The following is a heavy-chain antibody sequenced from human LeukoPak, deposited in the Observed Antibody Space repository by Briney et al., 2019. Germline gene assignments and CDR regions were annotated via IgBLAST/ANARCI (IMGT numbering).Heavy chain of an antibody. V-gene: IGHV3-30-3*01. Sequence: GGSLRLSCAASRFTFSSYAMHWVRQAPGKGLEWVAVISYDGSNKYYADSVKGRFTISRGNSKNMLYLQMNSLRAEDTAVYYCARDGQLYYDYVWGGYLDYWGQGTLVTVSS. CDR2: ISYDGSNK. J-gene: IGHJ4*02. CDR3: ARDGQLYYDYVWGGYLDY. CDR1: RFTFSSYA. D-gene: IGHD3-16*02.